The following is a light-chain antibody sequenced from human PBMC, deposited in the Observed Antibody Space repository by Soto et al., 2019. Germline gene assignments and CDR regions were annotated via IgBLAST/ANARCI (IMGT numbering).Light chain of an antibody. Sequence: EIVLTQSPATLSLSPGERATLSCRASQSVSSYLLWYQQKPGQAPRLLIYDASNRASGTPARFSGSGPETDFTLTISSLEPEDFAVYYCQHRMNWPLTFGQGTRLENK. CDR3: QHRMNWPLT. CDR2: DAS. CDR1: QSVSSY. J-gene: IGKJ5*01. V-gene: IGKV3D-11*02.